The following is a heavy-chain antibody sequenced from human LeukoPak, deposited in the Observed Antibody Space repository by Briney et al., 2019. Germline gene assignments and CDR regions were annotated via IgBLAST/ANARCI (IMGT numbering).Heavy chain of an antibody. CDR3: ATSPYYYDRSGYYRVFDY. CDR2: FDPEDGET. J-gene: IGHJ4*02. CDR1: GSTLTELS. Sequence: ASVKVSCKVSGSTLTELSMPWVRQAPGKGLEWMGGFDPEDGETIYAQKFQGRVTMTEDTSTDTAYMELSSLRSEDTAVYYCATSPYYYDRSGYYRVFDYWGQGTLVTVSS. V-gene: IGHV1-24*01. D-gene: IGHD3-22*01.